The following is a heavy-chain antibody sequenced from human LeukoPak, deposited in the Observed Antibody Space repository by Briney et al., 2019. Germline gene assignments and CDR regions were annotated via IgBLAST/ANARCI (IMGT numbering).Heavy chain of an antibody. CDR2: ISGSGGST. Sequence: GGSLRLSCAAPGFTFSSYAMTWVRQAPGKGLEWVPGISGSGGSTYYADSVKGRFTISRDNSKNTLYLQMNSLRAEDTAVYYCAKGRTAYCSSTSCYTIDYWGQGTLVTVSS. D-gene: IGHD2-2*02. J-gene: IGHJ4*02. CDR1: GFTFSSYA. CDR3: AKGRTAYCSSTSCYTIDY. V-gene: IGHV3-23*01.